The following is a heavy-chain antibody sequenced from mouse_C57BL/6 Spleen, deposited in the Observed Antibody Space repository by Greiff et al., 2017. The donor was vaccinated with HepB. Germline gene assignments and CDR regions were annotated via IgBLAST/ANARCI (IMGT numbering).Heavy chain of an antibody. CDR3: ARRAIYYYGSSYGNAMDY. J-gene: IGHJ4*01. CDR1: GYSFTGYY. CDR2: INPSTGGT. Sequence: VQLQQSGPELVKPGASVKISCKASGYSFTGYYMNWVKQSPEKSLEWIGEINPSTGGTTYNQKFKAKATLTVDKSSSTAYMQLKSLTSEDSAVYCGARRAIYYYGSSYGNAMDYWGQGTSVTVSS. D-gene: IGHD1-1*01. V-gene: IGHV1-42*01.